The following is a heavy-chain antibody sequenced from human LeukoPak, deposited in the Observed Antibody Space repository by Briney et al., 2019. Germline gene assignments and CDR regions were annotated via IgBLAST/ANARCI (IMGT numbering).Heavy chain of an antibody. CDR2: IIPIFGTA. D-gene: IGHD6-19*01. Sequence: GASVKVSCKASGGTFSSYAISWVRQAPGRGLEWMGGIIPIFGTANYAQKFQGRVTITTDESTSTAYMELSSLRSEDTAVYYCATLLRGGQWLVGSAFDIWGQGTMVTVSS. CDR3: ATLLRGGQWLVGSAFDI. CDR1: GGTFSSYA. J-gene: IGHJ3*02. V-gene: IGHV1-69*05.